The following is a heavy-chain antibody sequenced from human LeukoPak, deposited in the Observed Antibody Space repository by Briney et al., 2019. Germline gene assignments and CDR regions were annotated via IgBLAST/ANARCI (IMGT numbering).Heavy chain of an antibody. Sequence: ASVKVSCKASGYTFTGYYKHWVRQAPGQGLEWMGWINPNSGGTNYAQKFQGRVTMTRDTSISTAYMELSRLRSDDTAVYYCASADIVVVPAVRRFDPWGQGTLVTVSS. D-gene: IGHD2-2*01. CDR2: INPNSGGT. CDR1: GYTFTGYY. J-gene: IGHJ5*02. V-gene: IGHV1-2*02. CDR3: ASADIVVVPAVRRFDP.